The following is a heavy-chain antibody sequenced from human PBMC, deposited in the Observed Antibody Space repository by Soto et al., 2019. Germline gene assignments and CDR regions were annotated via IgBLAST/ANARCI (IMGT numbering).Heavy chain of an antibody. D-gene: IGHD1-1*01. CDR3: ARMNVDPYPFYYAMDV. J-gene: IGHJ6*02. CDR2: IFSDNER. CDR1: GFSLTTGKMG. V-gene: IGHV2-26*01. Sequence: QVTLKESGPALVKPTETLTLTCTVSGFSLTTGKMGVSWIRQPPGKALEWLAHIFSDNERSYSTSLQGRLTISKDTAGSQVVLSMTNVDPVDTATYYCARMNVDPYPFYYAMDVWGQGTTVTVSS.